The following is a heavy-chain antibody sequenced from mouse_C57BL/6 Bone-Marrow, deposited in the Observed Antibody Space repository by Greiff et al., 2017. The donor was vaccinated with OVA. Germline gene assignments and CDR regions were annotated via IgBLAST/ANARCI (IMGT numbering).Heavy chain of an antibody. CDR1: GFTFSDYY. D-gene: IGHD4-1*02. Sequence: EVMLVESGGGLVQPGGSLKLSCAASGFTFSDYYMYWVRQTPEKRLEWVAYISNGGGSTYYPDTVKGRFTISRDNAKNTLYLQMSRLKSEDTAMYYCARPSTGTRYFDVWGTGTTVTVSS. CDR3: ARPSTGTRYFDV. V-gene: IGHV5-12*01. CDR2: ISNGGGST. J-gene: IGHJ1*03.